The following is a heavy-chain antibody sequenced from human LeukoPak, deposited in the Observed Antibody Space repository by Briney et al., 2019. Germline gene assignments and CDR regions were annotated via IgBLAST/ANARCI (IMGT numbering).Heavy chain of an antibody. CDR1: GFTFSSYA. J-gene: IGHJ4*02. V-gene: IGHV3-23*01. CDR3: AKDRSIAARPYFDY. CDR2: ISGSGGST. Sequence: PGGALRLSCAASGFTFSSYAMSWVRQAPGKGRQWVSAISGSGGSTYYADSVKGRFTISRDNSKNTLYLQMNSLRAEGTAVYYCAKDRSIAARPYFDYWGQGTLVTVSS. D-gene: IGHD6-6*01.